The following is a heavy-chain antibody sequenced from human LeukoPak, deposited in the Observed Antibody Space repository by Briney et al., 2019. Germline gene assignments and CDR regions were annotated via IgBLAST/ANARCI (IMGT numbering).Heavy chain of an antibody. V-gene: IGHV3-21*01. CDR2: ISSSSSYI. CDR1: GFTFSSYS. D-gene: IGHD4-17*01. J-gene: IGHJ4*02. Sequence: GGSLRLSCAASGFTFSSYSMNWVRQAPGKGLEWVSSISSSSSYIYYADSVKGRFTISRDNAKNSLYLQMNSLRAEDTAVYYCARGYVYGDYYFDYWGQGTLVTVSS. CDR3: ARGYVYGDYYFDY.